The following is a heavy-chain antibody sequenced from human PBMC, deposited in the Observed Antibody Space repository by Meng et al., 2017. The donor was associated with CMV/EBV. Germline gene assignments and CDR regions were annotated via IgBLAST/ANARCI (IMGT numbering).Heavy chain of an antibody. J-gene: IGHJ4*02. Sequence: ASVKVSCKASGYTFTGYYMHWVRQAPGQGLEWMGWINPNSGGTNYAQKFQGRVTMTRDTSISIAYMELSRLRSDDTAVYYCAREAEGKQYQLPTGYWGQGTLVTVSS. CDR2: INPNSGGT. CDR3: AREAEGKQYQLPTGY. V-gene: IGHV1-2*02. CDR1: GYTFTGYY. D-gene: IGHD2-2*01.